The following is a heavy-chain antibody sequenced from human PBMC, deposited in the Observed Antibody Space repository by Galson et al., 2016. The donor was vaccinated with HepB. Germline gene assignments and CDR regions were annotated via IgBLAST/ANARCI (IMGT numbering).Heavy chain of an antibody. CDR1: GDSVSSNSAA. CDR3: ARESEGYCNSTSCYTDNYYYGMDV. CDR2: TYYRSKWYN. D-gene: IGHD2-2*02. Sequence: CAISGDSVSSNSAAWNWIRQSPSRGLEWLGRTYYRSKWYNDYAVSVKSRITINPGTSKNQFSLQLNSVTPEDTAVYYCARESEGYCNSTSCYTDNYYYGMDVWGQGTTVTVSS. V-gene: IGHV6-1*01. J-gene: IGHJ6*02.